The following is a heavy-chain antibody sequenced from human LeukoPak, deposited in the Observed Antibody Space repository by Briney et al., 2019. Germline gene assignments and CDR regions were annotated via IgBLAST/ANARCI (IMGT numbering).Heavy chain of an antibody. V-gene: IGHV3-66*02. CDR2: IYSGGST. J-gene: IGHJ6*03. CDR3: AMSTYYDFWSGYVSYYYYYMDV. D-gene: IGHD3-3*01. CDR1: GFTVSSNY. Sequence: GGSLRLSCAASGFTVSSNYMSWVRQAPGKGLEWVSVIYSGGSTYYADSVKGRFTISRDNSKNTLYLQMNSLRAEDTAVYYCAMSTYYDFWSGYVSYYYYYMDVSSKGTTVTVSS.